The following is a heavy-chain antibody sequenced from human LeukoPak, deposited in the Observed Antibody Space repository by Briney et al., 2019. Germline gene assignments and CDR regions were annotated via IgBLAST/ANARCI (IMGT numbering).Heavy chain of an antibody. Sequence: GGSLRLSCAASGFTFSSYWMSWVRQAPGKGLEWVANIKQDGSEKYYVDSVKGRFTNSRDNVENSMFLQMNSLRAEDTAVYYCVRDGRSGWHFDYWGQGALVTVSS. J-gene: IGHJ4*02. CDR2: IKQDGSEK. D-gene: IGHD6-19*01. CDR3: VRDGRSGWHFDY. V-gene: IGHV3-7*01. CDR1: GFTFSSYW.